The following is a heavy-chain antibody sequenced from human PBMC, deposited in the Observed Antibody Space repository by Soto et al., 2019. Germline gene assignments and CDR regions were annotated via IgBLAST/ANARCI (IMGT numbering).Heavy chain of an antibody. D-gene: IGHD3-22*01. CDR1: GFTFSSYA. Sequence: GGSLRLSCAASGFTFSSYAMHWVRQAPGKGLEWVAVISYDGSNKYYADSVKGRFTISRDNSKNTLYLQMNSLRAEDTAVYYCARALNRITMIVVAPFDYWGQGTLVTVSS. CDR3: ARALNRITMIVVAPFDY. V-gene: IGHV3-30-3*01. CDR2: ISYDGSNK. J-gene: IGHJ4*02.